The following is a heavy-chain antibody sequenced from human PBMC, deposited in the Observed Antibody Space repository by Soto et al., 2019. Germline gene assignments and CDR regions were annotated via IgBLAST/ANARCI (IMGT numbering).Heavy chain of an antibody. CDR2: ISGSGYPI. Sequence: PWGSLRLSCAACGYSRFSYYSMNWVRQAPGKGLEWVSFISGSGYPIYYADSVRGRFTISRDNAKNSLSLQMDSLRVEDTAVYYCARVRGHSYGYVDYWGQGTLVTVSS. CDR1: GYSRFSYYS. V-gene: IGHV3-48*01. J-gene: IGHJ4*02. CDR3: ARVRGHSYGYVDY. D-gene: IGHD5-18*01.